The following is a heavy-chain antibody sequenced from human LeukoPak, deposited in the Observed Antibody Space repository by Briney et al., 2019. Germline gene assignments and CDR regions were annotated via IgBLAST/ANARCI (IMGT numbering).Heavy chain of an antibody. V-gene: IGHV4-34*01. J-gene: IGHJ3*02. Sequence: PSETLPLTCAVYGGSFSGYYWSWIRQPPGKGLEWIGEINHSGSTNYNPSLKSRVTISVDTSKNQFSLKLSSVTAADTAVYYCARTLKTYYYDSSGYEDAFDIWGQGTMVTVSS. CDR3: ARTLKTYYYDSSGYEDAFDI. CDR1: GGSFSGYY. CDR2: INHSGST. D-gene: IGHD3-22*01.